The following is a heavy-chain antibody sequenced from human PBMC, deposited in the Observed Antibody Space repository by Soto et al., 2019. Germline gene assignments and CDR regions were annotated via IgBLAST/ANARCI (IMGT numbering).Heavy chain of an antibody. Sequence: EVQLLESGGGLVQPGGSLRLSCAASGFTFSSYAMRWVRQAPVKGLEWVSAISGSGDSTYYADSVKGRFTISRDNSKNPLYLQMNSLRAEDTAVYYSASRGSGSYYAYWGQGTLVTVSS. V-gene: IGHV3-23*01. J-gene: IGHJ4*02. CDR2: ISGSGDST. D-gene: IGHD1-26*01. CDR1: GFTFSSYA. CDR3: ASRGSGSYYAY.